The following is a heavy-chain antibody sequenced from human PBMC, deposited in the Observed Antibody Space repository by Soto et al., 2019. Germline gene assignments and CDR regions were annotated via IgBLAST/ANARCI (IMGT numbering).Heavy chain of an antibody. CDR1: GFSLSTRGVG. CDR3: AHSPRGDRYHFDY. V-gene: IGHV2-5*02. J-gene: IGHJ4*02. Sequence: QITLKESGPTLVKPTQTLTLTCTFSGFSLSTRGVGVGWIRQPPGKALEWLALIYWDDDEGYSPSLKSRLTNSKDTSTSRVVLTMTCMDPVDTATYYCAHSPRGDRYHFDYWGQGTLVTVSS. D-gene: IGHD3-16*02. CDR2: IYWDDDE.